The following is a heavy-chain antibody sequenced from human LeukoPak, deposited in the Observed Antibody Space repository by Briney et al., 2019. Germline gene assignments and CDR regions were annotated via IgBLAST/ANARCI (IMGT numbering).Heavy chain of an antibody. Sequence: SETLSLTCTVSGGSISSYYWSWIRQPPGKGLEWIGFICYSGSTNYNPSLKSRVTISVHTSKNQFSLKLSSVTAADTAVYYCAITTEGGYSYGSFYYYYMDVWGKGATVTISS. V-gene: IGHV4-59*01. CDR1: GGSISSYY. CDR3: AITTEGGYSYGSFYYYYMDV. D-gene: IGHD5-18*01. J-gene: IGHJ6*03. CDR2: ICYSGST.